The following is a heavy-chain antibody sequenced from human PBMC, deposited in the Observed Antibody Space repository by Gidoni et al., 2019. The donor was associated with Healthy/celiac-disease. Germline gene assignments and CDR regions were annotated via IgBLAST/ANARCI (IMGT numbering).Heavy chain of an antibody. Sequence: EVQLVESGGGLVQPGGSLRLSCAASGFTFSSYRMNWVSQAPGKGLEWVSYISSSSSTIYYADSVKGRFTISRDNAKNSLYLQMNSLRAEDTAVYYCARGDLGYCSGGSCHYYYYGMDVWGQGTTVTVSS. D-gene: IGHD2-15*01. CDR2: ISSSSSTI. CDR3: ARGDLGYCSGGSCHYYYYGMDV. CDR1: GFTFSSYR. J-gene: IGHJ6*02. V-gene: IGHV3-48*01.